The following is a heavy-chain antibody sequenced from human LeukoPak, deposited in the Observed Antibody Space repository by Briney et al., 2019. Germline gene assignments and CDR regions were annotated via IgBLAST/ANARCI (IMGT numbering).Heavy chain of an antibody. V-gene: IGHV3-73*01. Sequence: GGSLKLSCAASGFTFSGSAIHWVRQSSGKGLEWVGQIDKKDKGYATATAYAASVKGRSTISRDDSINTAYLQMKSLKTEDTALYYCTRDSGTYNWFDPWGQGTLVTVSS. J-gene: IGHJ5*02. CDR1: GFTFSGSA. D-gene: IGHD1-26*01. CDR3: TRDSGTYNWFDP. CDR2: IDKKDKGYATAT.